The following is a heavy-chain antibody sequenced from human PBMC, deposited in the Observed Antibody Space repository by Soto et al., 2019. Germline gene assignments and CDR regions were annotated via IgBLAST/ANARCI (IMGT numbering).Heavy chain of an antibody. D-gene: IGHD6-13*01. CDR1: GFTFSSYG. V-gene: IGHV3-30*18. Sequence: PGGSLRLSCAASGFTFSSYGMHWVRQAPGKGLEWVAVISYDGSNKYYADSVKGRFTISRDNSKNTLYLQMNSLRAEDTAVYYCAKDQNWQKLVLWGQGTLVTVSS. CDR3: AKDQNWQKLVL. CDR2: ISYDGSNK. J-gene: IGHJ4*02.